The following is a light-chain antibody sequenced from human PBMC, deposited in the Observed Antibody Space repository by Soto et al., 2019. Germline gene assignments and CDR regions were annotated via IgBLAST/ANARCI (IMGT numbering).Light chain of an antibody. V-gene: IGKV3-11*01. CDR2: DAS. CDR1: QSVSSY. CDR3: QQYSSSPLT. Sequence: EIVLTQSPATLSLSPGERATLSCRASQSVSSYLAWYQQKLGQAPRLLIYDASKRATGIPARFSGSGSGTDFTLTISRLEPEDFAVYHCQQYSSSPLTFGGGTKVDIK. J-gene: IGKJ4*01.